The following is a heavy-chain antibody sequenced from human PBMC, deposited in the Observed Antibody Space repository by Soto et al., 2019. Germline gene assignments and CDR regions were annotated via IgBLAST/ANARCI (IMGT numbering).Heavy chain of an antibody. CDR3: AVPGAGDFDY. J-gene: IGHJ4*02. D-gene: IGHD6-13*01. CDR1: GASISTNNW. Sequence: TLSLTCAVSGASISTNNWWSWVRQPPGKGLEWIGEVYHSGSTNCNPSLKSRVTISIDKSKNQFSLRLTSMTAADTAVYYCAVPGAGDFDYWSQGTLVTVSS. CDR2: VYHSGST. V-gene: IGHV4-4*02.